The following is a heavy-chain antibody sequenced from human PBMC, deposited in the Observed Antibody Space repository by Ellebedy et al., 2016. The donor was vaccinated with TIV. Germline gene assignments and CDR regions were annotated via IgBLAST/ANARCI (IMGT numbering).Heavy chain of an antibody. CDR2: ICYRVNT. CDR1: GASIDSGRYC. Sequence: MPSETLSLTCNVSGASIDSGRYCWAWIRQSPGKGLEWIGNICYRVNTYYNPSLQSRVIISADTSKNLFSLRLSSVTAADTAVYYCASLDVAVANWFDPWGHGTLVTVSS. D-gene: IGHD3-10*02. CDR3: ASLDVAVANWFDP. V-gene: IGHV4-39*01. J-gene: IGHJ5*02.